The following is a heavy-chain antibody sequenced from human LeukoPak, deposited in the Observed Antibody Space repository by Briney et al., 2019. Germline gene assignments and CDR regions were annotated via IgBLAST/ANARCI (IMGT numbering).Heavy chain of an antibody. D-gene: IGHD3-10*01. CDR2: IWYDGSNK. V-gene: IGHV3-33*01. CDR1: GFTFSNYA. Sequence: GGSLRLSCAASGFTFSNYAMHWVRQAPGKGLEGVAVIWYDGSNKYYADSVRGRFTISRDNSKNTLYLQMNSLRAEDTALYYCARDLDGLGSYMWWWGQGTLVTVSS. CDR3: ARDLDGLGSYMWW. J-gene: IGHJ4*02.